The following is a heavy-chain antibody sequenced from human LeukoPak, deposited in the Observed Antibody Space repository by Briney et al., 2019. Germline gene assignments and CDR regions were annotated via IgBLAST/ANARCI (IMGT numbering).Heavy chain of an antibody. V-gene: IGHV1-8*03. CDR3: ARVGENGYCSSTSCRSYWYFDL. CDR2: MNPNSGNT. D-gene: IGHD2-2*03. Sequence: ASVKVSCKASGYTFTSYDINWVRQATGQGLEWMGWMNPNSGNTGYAQKFQGRVTITRYTSISTAYMELSSLRSEDTAVYYCARVGENGYCSSTSCRSYWYFDLWGRGTLVTVSS. CDR1: GYTFTSYD. J-gene: IGHJ2*01.